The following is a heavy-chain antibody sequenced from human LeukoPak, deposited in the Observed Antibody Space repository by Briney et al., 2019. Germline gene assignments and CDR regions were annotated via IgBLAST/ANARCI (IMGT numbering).Heavy chain of an antibody. J-gene: IGHJ4*02. V-gene: IGHV3-53*01. Sequence: GGSLRLSCAASGFTVSSNYMSWVRQAPGKGLEWVSVIYSGGSTYYADSVKGRFTISRDNSKNTLYLQVNSLRAEDTAVYYCASHMTTVTPLGYWGQGTLVTVSS. CDR3: ASHMTTVTPLGY. CDR2: IYSGGST. D-gene: IGHD4-17*01. CDR1: GFTVSSNY.